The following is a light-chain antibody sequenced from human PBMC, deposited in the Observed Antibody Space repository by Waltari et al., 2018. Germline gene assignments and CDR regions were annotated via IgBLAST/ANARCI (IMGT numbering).Light chain of an antibody. V-gene: IGKV3-20*01. Sequence: ESVLTQSPGTLSLSPGERAPLSCRATQTISSNYLAWYQKKPGQAPRLLSYGASTRATGIPDRCSGSGSGTDFTLTISRLEPEDFAVYYCQQYGSSPLTFGPGTTVDIK. CDR3: QQYGSSPLT. CDR2: GAS. J-gene: IGKJ3*01. CDR1: QTISSNY.